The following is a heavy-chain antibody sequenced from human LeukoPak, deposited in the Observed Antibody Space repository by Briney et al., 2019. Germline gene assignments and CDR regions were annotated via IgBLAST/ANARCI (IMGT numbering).Heavy chain of an antibody. J-gene: IGHJ1*01. CDR3: ARGSYTTLQYFQH. Sequence: GGSLRLSCAASGFTVSSNYMSWVRQAPGKGLEWVSVIYSGGSTYYADSVKGRFTISRDNSKNTLYLQMNSLRAEDTAVYYCARGSYTTLQYFQHWGQGTLVTVSS. V-gene: IGHV3-66*01. D-gene: IGHD1-26*01. CDR1: GFTVSSNY. CDR2: IYSGGST.